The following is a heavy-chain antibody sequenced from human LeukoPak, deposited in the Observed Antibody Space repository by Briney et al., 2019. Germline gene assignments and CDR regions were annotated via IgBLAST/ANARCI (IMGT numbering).Heavy chain of an antibody. CDR1: GFTFGNYA. V-gene: IGHV3-23*01. Sequence: GGSLRLSCAASGFTFGNYAMSWVRQTAGKGLEWVSGLTDTGTSTYYAHSVKGRFTISRDNSKNTLYLNMSSLRAEDTATYYCAKFQRIFGEPLGDFDYWGQGALVTVSS. CDR2: LTDTGTST. D-gene: IGHD1-14*01. CDR3: AKFQRIFGEPLGDFDY. J-gene: IGHJ4*02.